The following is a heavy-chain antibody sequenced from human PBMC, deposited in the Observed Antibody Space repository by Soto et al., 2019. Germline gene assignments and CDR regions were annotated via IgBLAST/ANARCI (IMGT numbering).Heavy chain of an antibody. CDR2: ISYDGSNK. CDR3: ARDSSGYCFDY. J-gene: IGHJ4*01. Sequence: QVQLVESGGGVVQPGRSLRLSCAASGFTFSSYAMHWVRQAPGKGLEWVAVISYDGSNKYYADSVKGRFTISRDNSKNTLSLQMNRMRAEDTAVDYCARDSSGYCFDYWGHGTLVTVSS. D-gene: IGHD6-19*01. V-gene: IGHV3-30-3*01. CDR1: GFTFSSYA.